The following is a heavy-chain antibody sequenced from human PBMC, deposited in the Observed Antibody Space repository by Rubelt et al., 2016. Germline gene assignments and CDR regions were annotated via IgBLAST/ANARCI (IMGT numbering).Heavy chain of an antibody. Sequence: QVQLQESGSGLVKPSETLSLTCTVSGGSISSYYWSWIRQPPGKGLEWIGYIYYSENTNYNPSLKSRVTILVDTSKNQLSLKWSAVTAADTAVYYCARAIVVVTARAFDIWGQGTMVTVSS. CDR1: GGSISSYY. CDR2: IYYSENT. J-gene: IGHJ3*02. D-gene: IGHD2-21*02. V-gene: IGHV4-59*01. CDR3: ARAIVVVTARAFDI.